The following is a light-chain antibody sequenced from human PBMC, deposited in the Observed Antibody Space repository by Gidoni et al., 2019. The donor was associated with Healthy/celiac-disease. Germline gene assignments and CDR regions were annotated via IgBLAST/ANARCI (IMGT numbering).Light chain of an antibody. CDR3: QQSYSTLTWT. CDR2: AAS. J-gene: IGKJ1*01. Sequence: DIQMTQSPSSLSASVGDRVTITCRASQSISSYLNWYQQKPGQAPKLLIYAASSLQSGVLSRFSGSGSATAFTLTISSLQPEDFATYYCQQSYSTLTWTFXQXTKVEIK. V-gene: IGKV1-39*01. CDR1: QSISSY.